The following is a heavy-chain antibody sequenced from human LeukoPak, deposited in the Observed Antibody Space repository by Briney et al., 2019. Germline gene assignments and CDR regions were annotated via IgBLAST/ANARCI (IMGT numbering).Heavy chain of an antibody. CDR2: ISGSGGST. CDR3: AKDQTYSSGWFDY. Sequence: GGSLRLSCVASGFTFSKSAMSWVRQPPGKGLEWVSAISGSGGSTYYADSVKGRFTISRDNSKNTLYLQMNSLRAEDTAVYYCAKDQTYSSGWFDYWGQGTLVTVSS. CDR1: GFTFSKSA. J-gene: IGHJ4*02. D-gene: IGHD6-19*01. V-gene: IGHV3-23*01.